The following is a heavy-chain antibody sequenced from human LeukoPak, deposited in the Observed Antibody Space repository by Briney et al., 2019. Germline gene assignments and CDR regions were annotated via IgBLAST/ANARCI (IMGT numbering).Heavy chain of an antibody. J-gene: IGHJ4*02. D-gene: IGHD2-21*02. CDR3: ARGHCGGDCYSMPIDY. V-gene: IGHV1-69*13. CDR1: GGTFSSYA. Sequence: SVTVSCTASGGTFSSYAISWVRQAPGQGLEWMGGIIPIFGTANYAQKFQGRVTITADESTSTAYMELSSLRSEDTAVYYCARGHCGGDCYSMPIDYWGQGTLVTVSS. CDR2: IIPIFGTA.